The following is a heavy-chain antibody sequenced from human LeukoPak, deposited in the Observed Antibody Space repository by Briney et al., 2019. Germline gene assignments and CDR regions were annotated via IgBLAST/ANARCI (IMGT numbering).Heavy chain of an antibody. Sequence: ASVVVSCKTSGYTFTDYYMHWVRQAPGQGLEWMGWLNPNNGGTTYAQKFQARVTMARDTSITTVHMELSSLRSDDTAVYYCVRGGGLALAGTRFDFWGRGTLVTVSS. V-gene: IGHV1-2*02. CDR1: GYTFTDYY. CDR2: LNPNNGGT. D-gene: IGHD6-13*01. CDR3: VRGGGLALAGTRFDF. J-gene: IGHJ4*02.